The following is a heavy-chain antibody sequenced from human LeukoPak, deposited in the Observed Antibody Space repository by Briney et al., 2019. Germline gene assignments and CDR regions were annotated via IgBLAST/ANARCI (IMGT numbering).Heavy chain of an antibody. Sequence: GGSLRLPCAASGFTFRNHWVSWVRQAPGKRLQWVANINQDGGEKHYVDSVRGRFTISRDNAKNSLYLQMNSLRVEDSAVYYCASNWDYVRGYGMDVWGQGTTVTVSS. V-gene: IGHV3-7*01. CDR2: INQDGGEK. CDR1: GFTFRNHW. CDR3: ASNWDYVRGYGMDV. J-gene: IGHJ6*02. D-gene: IGHD1-7*01.